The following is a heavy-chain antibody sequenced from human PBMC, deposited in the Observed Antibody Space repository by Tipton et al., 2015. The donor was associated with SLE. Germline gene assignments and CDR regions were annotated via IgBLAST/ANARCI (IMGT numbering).Heavy chain of an antibody. Sequence: VSGGSISSYYWSWIRQPPGKGLEWIGYIYYSGSTNYNPSLKSRVTISVDTSKNQFSLKLSSVTAADTAVYYCAREVPGGWFGELPNWFDPWGQGTLVTVSS. D-gene: IGHD3-10*01. CDR3: AREVPGGWFGELPNWFDP. J-gene: IGHJ5*02. V-gene: IGHV4-59*01. CDR1: GGSISSYY. CDR2: IYYSGST.